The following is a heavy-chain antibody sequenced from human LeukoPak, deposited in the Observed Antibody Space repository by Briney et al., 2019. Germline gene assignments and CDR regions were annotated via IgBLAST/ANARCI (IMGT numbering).Heavy chain of an antibody. CDR2: IYYDGST. CDR1: GGSITYYY. CDR3: ARVGVAGPYYFDY. J-gene: IGHJ4*02. D-gene: IGHD6-19*01. V-gene: IGHV4-59*01. Sequence: NPSETLSLTCTVSGGSITYYYWSWIRQPPGKGLEWMGYIYYDGSTNYNPSLKSRVTISVDTSKNQFSLRLTSVTAADTAVYYCARVGVAGPYYFDYWGQGTLVTVSS.